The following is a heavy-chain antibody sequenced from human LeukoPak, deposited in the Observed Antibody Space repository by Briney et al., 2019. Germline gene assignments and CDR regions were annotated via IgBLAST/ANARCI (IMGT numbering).Heavy chain of an antibody. J-gene: IGHJ4*02. D-gene: IGHD3-3*01. CDR3: AREMWRGFVDY. V-gene: IGHV3-11*01. CDR1: GFSFSDYY. Sequence: GGSLRLSCAASGFSFSDYYMSWIRQAPGKGLEWVSYISSSGSTIYYADSVKGRVTISRDNAKNSLYLQMNSLRAEDTAVYYCAREMWRGFVDYWGQGTLVTVSS. CDR2: ISSSGSTI.